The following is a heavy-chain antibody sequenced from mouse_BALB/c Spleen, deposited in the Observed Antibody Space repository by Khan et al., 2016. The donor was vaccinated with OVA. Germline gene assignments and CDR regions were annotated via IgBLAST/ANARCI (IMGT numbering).Heavy chain of an antibody. Sequence: QVQLKESGAELVRPGTSVKMSCKAAGYTSTNYWIGWVKQRPGHGLEWIGDIYPGGGYTNYNEKFKGKATLTADTSSSTAYMQVSSLTSEDSAIYYWARRGAARATWDYFDYWGQGTTLTVSS. V-gene: IGHV1-63*02. J-gene: IGHJ2*01. D-gene: IGHD3-1*01. CDR2: IYPGGGYT. CDR3: ARRGAARATWDYFDY. CDR1: GYTSTNYW.